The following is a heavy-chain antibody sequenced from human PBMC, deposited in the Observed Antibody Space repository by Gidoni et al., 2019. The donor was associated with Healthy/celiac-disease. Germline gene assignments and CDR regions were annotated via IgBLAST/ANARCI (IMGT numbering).Heavy chain of an antibody. Sequence: VQLQESVPGLVKPSQTLSLTCTVSGGSISSGGYYWSGIRQHPGKGLEWIGYIYYSGSTYYNPSLKSRVTISVDTSKNQFSLKLSSVTAADTAVYYCARNSETTNYFDYWGQGTLVTVSS. CDR3: ARNSETTNYFDY. CDR1: GGSISSGGYY. J-gene: IGHJ4*02. CDR2: IYYSGST. V-gene: IGHV4-31*03. D-gene: IGHD1-1*01.